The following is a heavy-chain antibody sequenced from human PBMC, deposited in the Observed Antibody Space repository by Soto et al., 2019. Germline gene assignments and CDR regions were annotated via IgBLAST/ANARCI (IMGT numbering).Heavy chain of an antibody. CDR1: GFTFSSYA. V-gene: IGHV3-64D*06. CDR2: ISSEGAST. CDR3: VKDRYVDY. J-gene: IGHJ4*02. Sequence: PVGSLRLSCSVSGFTFSSYAMHWVRQAPGKGLEYVASISSEGASTYHADSVKGRFIISRDNSKNTLYLQMSSLRAEDTAVYYCVKDRYVDYWGQGILVTVSS.